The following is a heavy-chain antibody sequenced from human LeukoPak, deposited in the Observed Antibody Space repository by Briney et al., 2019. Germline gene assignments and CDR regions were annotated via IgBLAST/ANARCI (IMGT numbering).Heavy chain of an antibody. CDR3: TRDSYGDYSYDY. Sequence: GGSLRLSCAASGFTFSVYSLNWVRQAPGKGLEWVSSISSSSSYIYYADSVKDRFTISRDNAKNSLYLQMNSLRAEDMAVYYCTRDSYGDYSYDYWGQGTLVTVSS. J-gene: IGHJ4*02. V-gene: IGHV3-21*06. D-gene: IGHD4-17*01. CDR1: GFTFSVYS. CDR2: ISSSSSYI.